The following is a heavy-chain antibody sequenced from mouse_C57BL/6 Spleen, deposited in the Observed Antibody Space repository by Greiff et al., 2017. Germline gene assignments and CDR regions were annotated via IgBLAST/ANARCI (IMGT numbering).Heavy chain of an antibody. J-gene: IGHJ3*01. Sequence: EVHLVESGGGLVKPGGSLKLSCAASGFTFSDYGMHWVRQAPEKGLEWVAYISSGSSTIYYADTVKGRFTISRDNAKNTLFLQMTSLRSEDTAMYYCARLEDSYYGSSYGFAYWGQGTLVTVSA. V-gene: IGHV5-17*01. CDR1: GFTFSDYG. D-gene: IGHD1-1*01. CDR3: ARLEDSYYGSSYGFAY. CDR2: ISSGSSTI.